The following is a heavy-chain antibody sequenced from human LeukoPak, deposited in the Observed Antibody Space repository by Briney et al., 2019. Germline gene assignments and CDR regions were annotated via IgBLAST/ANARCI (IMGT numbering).Heavy chain of an antibody. CDR2: INPSGGST. Sequence: ASVKVSCKASGYTFTSYYMHWVRQAPGQGLEWMGIINPSGGSTSYAQKFQGRVTMTRDTSTSTVYMELSSLRSEDTAVYYCARGRASGKYYYYYYGMDVWGQGTTVTVSS. CDR1: GYTFTSYY. V-gene: IGHV1-46*01. D-gene: IGHD3-10*01. J-gene: IGHJ6*02. CDR3: ARGRASGKYYYYYYGMDV.